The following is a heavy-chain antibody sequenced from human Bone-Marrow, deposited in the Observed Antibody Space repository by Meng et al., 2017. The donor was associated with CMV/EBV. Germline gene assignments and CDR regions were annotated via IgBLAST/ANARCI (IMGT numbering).Heavy chain of an antibody. CDR1: GYTFISYY. Sequence: ASVKVSCKSSGYTFISYYIHWVRQAPGQGLEWMGLISPSGDTTIYAQKFQGRVTMTGDTSTSTMYMDLRSLGSEDTAIYYCARQFIETSTSSFDYLGQGTLVTVYS. CDR3: ARQFIETSTSSFDY. V-gene: IGHV1-46*01. CDR2: ISPSGDTT. D-gene: IGHD2-2*01. J-gene: IGHJ4*02.